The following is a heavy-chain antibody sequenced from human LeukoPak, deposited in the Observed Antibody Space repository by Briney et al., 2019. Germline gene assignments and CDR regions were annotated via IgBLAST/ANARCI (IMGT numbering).Heavy chain of an antibody. Sequence: GGSLRLSCAASGFTFSSYTMNWVRQAPGRGLEWVSSISSRTSNIYYADSVKGRFTISRDDAKSSLYLQMNSLRAEDTALYYCVRDSSGSYYVDAFDIWGQGTMVTVSS. CDR3: VRDSSGSYYVDAFDI. J-gene: IGHJ3*02. D-gene: IGHD1-26*01. CDR1: GFTFSSYT. V-gene: IGHV3-21*01. CDR2: ISSRTSNI.